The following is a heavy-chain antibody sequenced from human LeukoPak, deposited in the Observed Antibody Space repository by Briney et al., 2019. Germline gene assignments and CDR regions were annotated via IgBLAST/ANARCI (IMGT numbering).Heavy chain of an antibody. V-gene: IGHV4-4*02. CDR2: IYHTGIT. Sequence: SGPTLVNPSGTMSLTCAISGGSISNRNWWSWVRQPPGKGLEWIGEIYHTGITKYSPSLKSRVTISVDTSKNQFSLNVTSVTAADTAIYYCARVFELGMNAVDIWGQGTMVTVPS. D-gene: IGHD7-27*01. CDR1: GGSISNRNW. J-gene: IGHJ3*02. CDR3: ARVFELGMNAVDI.